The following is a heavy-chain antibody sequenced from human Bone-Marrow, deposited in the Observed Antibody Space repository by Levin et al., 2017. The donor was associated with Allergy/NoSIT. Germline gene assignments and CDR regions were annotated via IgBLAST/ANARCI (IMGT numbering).Heavy chain of an antibody. J-gene: IGHJ5*01. D-gene: IGHD1-7*01. V-gene: IGHV4-34*01. Sequence: SETLSLTCAVYGGSFRDYYWSWIRLPPGKGLEWIGEINHGGSTNYNPSLKSRVTISVDTSKNQFSLKLSSVTAADTAVYYCARGAGNSYRWFDSWGQGTLVTVSS. CDR2: INHGGST. CDR3: ARGAGNSYRWFDS. CDR1: GGSFRDYY.